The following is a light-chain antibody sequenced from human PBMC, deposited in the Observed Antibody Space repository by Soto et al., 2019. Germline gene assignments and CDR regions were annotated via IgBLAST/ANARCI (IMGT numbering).Light chain of an antibody. V-gene: IGKV3-11*01. CDR1: QSVSSN. CDR2: DAS. CDR3: QQRSNWPLT. Sequence: DIVLTQSPATLSLSPGERATLSCRASQSVSSNLVWFQQKPGQAPRLLIYDASTRATGIPARCSGSGSGTDFTLTISSLEPEDFAVYYCQQRSNWPLTFGPGTKVDIK. J-gene: IGKJ3*01.